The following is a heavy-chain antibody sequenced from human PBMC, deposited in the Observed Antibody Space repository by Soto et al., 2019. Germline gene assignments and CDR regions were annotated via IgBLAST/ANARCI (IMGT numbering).Heavy chain of an antibody. CDR3: ARDDLLSYDILTDYYYYYYMDV. CDR1: GFTFSDYY. D-gene: IGHD3-9*01. V-gene: IGHV3-11*01. Sequence: GGSLRLSCAASGFTFSDYYMSWIRQAPGKGLEWVSYISSSGSTIYYADSVKGRFTISRDNAKNSLYLQMNSLRAEDTAVYYCARDDLLSYDILTDYYYYYYMDVWAKGTTVPVSS. CDR2: ISSSGSTI. J-gene: IGHJ6*03.